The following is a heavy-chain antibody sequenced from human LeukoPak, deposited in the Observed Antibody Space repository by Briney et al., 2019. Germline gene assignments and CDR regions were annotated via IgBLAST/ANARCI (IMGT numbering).Heavy chain of an antibody. V-gene: IGHV3-53*01. CDR3: ARDIWDSSGRFFDY. Sequence: SGGSLRLSCAASGFTVSSNYMSWVRQAPGKGLEWVSVIYSGGSTYYADSVKGRFTISRDNSKNTLYLQMNSLRAEGTAVYYCARDIWDSSGRFFDYWGQGTLVTVSS. D-gene: IGHD3-22*01. J-gene: IGHJ4*02. CDR1: GFTVSSNY. CDR2: IYSGGST.